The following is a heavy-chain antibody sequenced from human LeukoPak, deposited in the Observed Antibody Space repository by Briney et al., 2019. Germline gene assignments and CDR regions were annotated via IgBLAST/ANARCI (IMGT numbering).Heavy chain of an antibody. CDR3: AKDRRNNYEVCEY. Sequence: GGSLRLSCAASGFTFSSYGMHWVRQAPGKGLEWVAFIRYDGSNKYYADSVKGRFTISRDNSKSTLYLQMNSLRAEDTAVYYCAKDRRNNYEVCEYWGQGTLVTVSS. V-gene: IGHV3-30*02. D-gene: IGHD4-11*01. CDR2: IRYDGSNK. CDR1: GFTFSSYG. J-gene: IGHJ4*02.